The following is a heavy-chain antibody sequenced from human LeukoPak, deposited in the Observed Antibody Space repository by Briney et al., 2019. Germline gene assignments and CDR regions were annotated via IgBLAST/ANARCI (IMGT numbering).Heavy chain of an antibody. CDR2: IYSGGST. Sequence: GGSLRLSCAASGFTVSSNYMSWVRQAPGKGLEWVPVIYSGGSTYYADSVKGRFTISRDNSKNTLYLQMNSLRAEDTAVYYCAREMYSSSGIDYWGQGTLVTVSS. CDR1: GFTVSSNY. CDR3: AREMYSSSGIDY. V-gene: IGHV3-66*01. J-gene: IGHJ4*02. D-gene: IGHD6-13*01.